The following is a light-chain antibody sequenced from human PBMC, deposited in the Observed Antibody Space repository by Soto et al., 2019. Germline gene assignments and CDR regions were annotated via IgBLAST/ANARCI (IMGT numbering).Light chain of an antibody. Sequence: QSVLTQPPSVSAAPGQKVTISCSGSSSNIGNNYVSWYQQLPGTAPKLLIYENNKRPSGIPDRFSGSKSGTSATLGITGLQTGGEADYYCGTWDSSLSADVFGGGTQLTVL. V-gene: IGLV1-51*02. CDR1: SSNIGNNY. J-gene: IGLJ7*01. CDR3: GTWDSSLSADV. CDR2: ENN.